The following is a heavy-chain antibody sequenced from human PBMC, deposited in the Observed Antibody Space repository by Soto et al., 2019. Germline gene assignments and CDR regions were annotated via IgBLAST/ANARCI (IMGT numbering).Heavy chain of an antibody. CDR1: GFTFSDYV. CDR2: ISSDGSTK. V-gene: IGHV3-30-3*01. D-gene: IGHD6-19*01. Sequence: QVQLVESGGGVVQPGRSLRLSCAASGFTFSDYVMHWVRQAPGKGLEWVAVISSDGSTKYYTDSMKGRFTISRDNSKDTLYLQMNNLRAGDTAVYYCARQNSGWSYYFDFWGQGTPVTVSS. CDR3: ARQNSGWSYYFDF. J-gene: IGHJ4*02.